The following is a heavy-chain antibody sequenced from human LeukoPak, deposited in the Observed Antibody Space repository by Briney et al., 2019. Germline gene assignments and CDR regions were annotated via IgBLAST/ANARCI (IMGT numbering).Heavy chain of an antibody. J-gene: IGHJ4*02. CDR1: GGSFSGYY. Sequence: ASETLSLTCAVYGGSFSGYYWSWIRQPPGKGLEWIGEINHSGSTNYNPSLKSRVTISVDTPKNQFSLKLSSVTAADTAVYYCATTRRAVAGLDYWGQGTLVTVSS. V-gene: IGHV4-34*01. D-gene: IGHD6-19*01. CDR3: ATTRRAVAGLDY. CDR2: INHSGST.